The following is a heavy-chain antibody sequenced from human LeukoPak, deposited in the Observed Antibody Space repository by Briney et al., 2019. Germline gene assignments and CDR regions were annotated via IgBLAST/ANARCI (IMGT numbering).Heavy chain of an antibody. D-gene: IGHD1-26*01. J-gene: IGHJ6*02. Sequence: PGRSLRLSCAASGFTFSSYGVHWVRQAPGKGLEWVAVIWYDGSNKYYADSVKGRFTISRDNSKNTLYLQMNSLRAEDTAVYYCARASQSIVVQKYYYYYYGMDVWGQGTTVTVSS. CDR3: ARASQSIVVQKYYYYYYGMDV. V-gene: IGHV3-33*01. CDR2: IWYDGSNK. CDR1: GFTFSSYG.